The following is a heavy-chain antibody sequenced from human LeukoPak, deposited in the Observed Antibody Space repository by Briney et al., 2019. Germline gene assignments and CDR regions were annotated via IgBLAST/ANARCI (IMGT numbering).Heavy chain of an antibody. CDR1: GYTFTGYY. Sequence: ASVKVSCKASGYTFTGYYMHWVRQAPGQGLEWMGWINPNSGGTNYAQKFQGRVTMTRDTSISTAYMELRNLSSVDTAVYYCARSSSGYNYRYNYGMDVWGQGTTVIVSS. V-gene: IGHV1-2*02. D-gene: IGHD5-12*01. CDR2: INPNSGGT. CDR3: ARSSSGYNYRYNYGMDV. J-gene: IGHJ6*02.